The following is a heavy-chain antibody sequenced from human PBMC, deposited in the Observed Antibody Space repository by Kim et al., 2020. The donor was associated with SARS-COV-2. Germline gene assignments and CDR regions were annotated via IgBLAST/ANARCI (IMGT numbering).Heavy chain of an antibody. J-gene: IGHJ4*02. V-gene: IGHV3-23*01. D-gene: IGHD4-17*01. CDR1: GFTFSSYA. CDR3: Y. Sequence: GGSLRLSCAASGFTFSSYAMSWVRQAPGKGLEWVSAISGSGGSTYYADSVKGRFTISRDNSKNTAVYYCAKDTYGDYASYFDYWGQGTLVTVSS. CDR2: ISGSGGST.